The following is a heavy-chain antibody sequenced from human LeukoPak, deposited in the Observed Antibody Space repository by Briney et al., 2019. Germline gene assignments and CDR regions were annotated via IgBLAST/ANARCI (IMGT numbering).Heavy chain of an antibody. CDR3: ARDVREQHLNGSGFDP. CDR1: GYTFTSYV. V-gene: IGHV1-18*01. J-gene: IGHJ5*02. CDR2: MSTYDGKT. D-gene: IGHD6-13*01. Sequence: ASVQVSCKASGYTFTSYVIDWVRQAPGQGLAWIGWMSTYDGKTNYAHKFPGRVSMTTHTSTHTAYMELRSLRSDGTAVYFCARDVREQHLNGSGFDPWGQGTPVTVSS.